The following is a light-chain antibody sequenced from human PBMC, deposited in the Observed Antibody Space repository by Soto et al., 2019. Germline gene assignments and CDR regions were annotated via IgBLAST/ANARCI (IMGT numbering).Light chain of an antibody. Sequence: QSALTQPASVSGSPGQSITVSCTGTSSDIGSYKLVSWYQHHPGKAPKLMIYAGSKRPSGVSSRFSGSKSGNTASLTISGLQAEDEADYYCCSYAGSSTLLFGGGTKLTVL. V-gene: IGLV2-23*01. CDR1: SSDIGSYKL. CDR2: AGS. J-gene: IGLJ3*02. CDR3: CSYAGSSTLL.